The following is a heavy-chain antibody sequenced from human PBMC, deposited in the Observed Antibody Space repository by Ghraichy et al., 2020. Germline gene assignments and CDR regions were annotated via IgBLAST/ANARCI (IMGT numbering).Heavy chain of an antibody. V-gene: IGHV3-72*01. Sequence: GGSLRLSCGASGFILSDSHMDWVRQAPGKGLEWVGRSRNKANSYTTEYAASVKGRFTVSRDDSKNSLSLQMNSLRTEDTAVYYCTTASGFWGQGTMVTVS. CDR1: GFILSDSH. J-gene: IGHJ3*01. CDR2: SRNKANSYTT. CDR3: TTASGF. D-gene: IGHD3-10*01.